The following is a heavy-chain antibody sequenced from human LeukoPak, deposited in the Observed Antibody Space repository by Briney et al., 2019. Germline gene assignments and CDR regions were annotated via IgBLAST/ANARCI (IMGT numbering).Heavy chain of an antibody. V-gene: IGHV3-30*04. CDR2: ISYDGSNK. CDR3: AKDSGSSAADPFDY. CDR1: GFTFSSYA. Sequence: PGGSLRLSCAASGFTFSSYAMHWVRQAPGKGLEWAAVISYDGSNKYYADSVKGRFTISRDNSKNTLYLQMNSLRAEDTAVYYCAKDSGSSAADPFDYWGQGTLVTVSS. D-gene: IGHD3-10*01. J-gene: IGHJ4*02.